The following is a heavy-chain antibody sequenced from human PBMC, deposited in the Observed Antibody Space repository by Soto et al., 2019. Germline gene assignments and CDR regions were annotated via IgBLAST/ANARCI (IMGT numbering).Heavy chain of an antibody. Sequence: TSETLSLTCAVSGGSFSDYYWSWVRQPPGKGLEWIGEISHSGITNYNPSLKSRVAMSVDTSQKQFSLKLNSVTAADTAVYYCARTRYCDSTTCIYYYYYHMDVWGKGTTVTVSS. CDR2: ISHSGIT. CDR1: GGSFSDYY. J-gene: IGHJ6*03. CDR3: ARTRYCDSTTCIYYYYYHMDV. V-gene: IGHV4-34*01. D-gene: IGHD2-2*01.